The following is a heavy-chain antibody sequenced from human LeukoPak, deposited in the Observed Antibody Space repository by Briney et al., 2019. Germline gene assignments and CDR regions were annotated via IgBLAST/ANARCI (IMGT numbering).Heavy chain of an antibody. V-gene: IGHV3-53*01. J-gene: IGHJ4*02. CDR3: ARESGYGAYLFDY. CDR1: GFTVSSNY. CDR2: IYSGGST. D-gene: IGHD4-17*01. Sequence: GESLRLSCAASGFTVSSNYMSWVRQAPGKGLEWVSVIYSGGSTYYADSVKGRLTISRDNSKNTLYLQMNSLRAEDTAVNYCARESGYGAYLFDYWGQGTLVTVSA.